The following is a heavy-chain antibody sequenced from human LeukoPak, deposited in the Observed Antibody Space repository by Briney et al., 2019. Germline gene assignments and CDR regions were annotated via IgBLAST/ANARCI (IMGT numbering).Heavy chain of an antibody. J-gene: IGHJ4*02. V-gene: IGHV3-74*01. D-gene: IGHD2-15*01. CDR2: INSDGSST. CDR1: GFTFSSSW. Sequence: GGSLRLSCAASGFTFSSSWMHWARQAPGKGLVWVSRINSDGSSTNYADSVKGRFTISRDNAKNTLYLQMDSLRAEDTAVYYCAREDGYCSGGNCYSYFVSWGQGTLVTVSS. CDR3: AREDGYCSGGNCYSYFVS.